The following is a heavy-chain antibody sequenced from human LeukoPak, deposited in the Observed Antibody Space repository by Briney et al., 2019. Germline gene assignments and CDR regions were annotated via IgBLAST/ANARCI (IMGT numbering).Heavy chain of an antibody. J-gene: IGHJ4*02. D-gene: IGHD3-3*01. CDR1: GGTFSSYA. V-gene: IGHV1-69*05. Sequence: ASVKVSCKASGGTFSSYAISWVRQAPGQGREWMGGIIPIFGTANYAQKFQGGVTITTDESTSTAYMELSSLRSEDTAVYYCARAPYYDFWSGYWSGFDYWGQGTLVTVSS. CDR2: IIPIFGTA. CDR3: ARAPYYDFWSGYWSGFDY.